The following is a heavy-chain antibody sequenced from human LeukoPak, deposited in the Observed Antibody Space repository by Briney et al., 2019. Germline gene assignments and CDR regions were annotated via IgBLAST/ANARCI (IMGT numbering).Heavy chain of an antibody. V-gene: IGHV3-30*02. Sequence: GGSLRLSCAASGFTFSSYGMHWVRQAPGKGLEWVAFMPNDGTNNYYADSVKGRFTISRDNSKNTLYLQMNSLRGEDTAVFYCAKDRRINWHKDAFDIWGQGTMVTVSS. CDR2: MPNDGTNN. CDR1: GFTFSSYG. CDR3: AKDRRINWHKDAFDI. J-gene: IGHJ3*02. D-gene: IGHD1/OR15-1a*01.